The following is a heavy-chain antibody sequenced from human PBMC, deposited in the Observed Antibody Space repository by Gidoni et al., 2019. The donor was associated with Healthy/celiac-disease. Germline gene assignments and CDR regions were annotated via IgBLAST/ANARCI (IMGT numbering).Heavy chain of an antibody. D-gene: IGHD3-9*01. CDR1: GFTFSSYG. CDR2: ISYDGSNK. Sequence: QVQLVESGGGVVQPGRSLRLSCAASGFTFSSYGMHWVRQAPGKGLEWVAVISYDGSNKYYADSVKGRFTISRDNSKNTLYLQMNSLRAEDTAVYYCAKDQLRYFDWLLSGYDYWGQGTLVTVSS. V-gene: IGHV3-30*18. J-gene: IGHJ4*02. CDR3: AKDQLRYFDWLLSGYDY.